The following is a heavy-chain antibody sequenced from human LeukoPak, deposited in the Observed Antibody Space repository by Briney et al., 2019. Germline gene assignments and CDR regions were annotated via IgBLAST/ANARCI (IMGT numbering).Heavy chain of an antibody. Sequence: SETLSLTRSVSGGSINNYYWSWIRQPPRKGLEWIGFIYYSGSTNYNPSLKSRVTISVDTSKNQFSLKLSSVTAADTAVYYCARGGRWLQLGPFDYWGQGTLVTVSS. D-gene: IGHD5-24*01. CDR1: GGSINNYY. CDR2: IYYSGST. J-gene: IGHJ4*02. CDR3: ARGGRWLQLGPFDY. V-gene: IGHV4-59*12.